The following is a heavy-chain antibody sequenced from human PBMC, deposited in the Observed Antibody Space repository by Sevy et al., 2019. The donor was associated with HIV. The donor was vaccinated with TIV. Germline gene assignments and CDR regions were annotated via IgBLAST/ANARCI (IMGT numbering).Heavy chain of an antibody. D-gene: IGHD3-22*01. CDR2: FKSNTDGVTT. CDR3: TTIDSYYDSSGQLSYFDY. Sequence: GGSLRLSCAASGVTFNSAWMSWVRQAPGKGLEWVGRFKSNTDGVTTDYAAPVKGRFTISRDDSKNTLYLQMNSLKTEYTAVYYCTTIDSYYDSSGQLSYFDYWGQGTLVTVSS. CDR1: GVTFNSAW. J-gene: IGHJ4*02. V-gene: IGHV3-15*01.